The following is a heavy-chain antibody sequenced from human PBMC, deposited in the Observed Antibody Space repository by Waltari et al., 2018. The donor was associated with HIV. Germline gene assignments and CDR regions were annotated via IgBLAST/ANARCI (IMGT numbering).Heavy chain of an antibody. CDR3: ARDPSHLRFPDY. Sequence: QVQLIQSGAEVRKPGSSVKVSCKASGGTFTNFAISWVRQAPGQGLEWMGRIIPNLGTAKFTQRFKGRLTLTADKSTTTAYLELSSLRSEDTAVYYCARDPSHLRFPDYWGQETLVTVSP. CDR1: GGTFTNFA. V-gene: IGHV1-69*04. D-gene: IGHD2-21*02. J-gene: IGHJ4*02. CDR2: IIPNLGTA.